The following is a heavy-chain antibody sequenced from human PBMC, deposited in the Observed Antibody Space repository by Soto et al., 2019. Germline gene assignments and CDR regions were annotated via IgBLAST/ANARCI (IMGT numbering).Heavy chain of an antibody. CDR1: GFTFGSYA. CDR2: ISTSGGST. Sequence: PGGSLRLSCAASGFTFGSYAMRWVRQAPGKGLEWVSAISTSGGSTSYADSVKGRFTISRDNYKNTLYLQMNSLRAEDTAVYYSAKSPPCTSGICYYFPYWGQGALVTVSS. V-gene: IGHV3-23*01. J-gene: IGHJ4*02. CDR3: AKSPPCTSGICYYFPY. D-gene: IGHD2-15*01.